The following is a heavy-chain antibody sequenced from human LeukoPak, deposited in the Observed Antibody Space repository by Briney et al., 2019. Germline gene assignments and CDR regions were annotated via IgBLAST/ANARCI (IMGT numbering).Heavy chain of an antibody. D-gene: IGHD3-10*01. J-gene: IGHJ3*02. CDR3: ARVGRDRGFDI. CDR2: IRTKFYGGTA. CDR1: GFTFEDYA. Sequence: GGSLRLSCTSSGFTFEDYALTWLRQAPGKGLEWLGFIRTKFYGGTADYTASVKDRFTISRDDYKNIAYLQMDGLKSEDTALYYCARVGRDRGFDIWGQGTAVTVSS. V-gene: IGHV3-49*01.